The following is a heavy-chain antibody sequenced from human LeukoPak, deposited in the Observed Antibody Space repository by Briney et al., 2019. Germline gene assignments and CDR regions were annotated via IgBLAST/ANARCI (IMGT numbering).Heavy chain of an antibody. J-gene: IGHJ4*02. CDR1: GGSISSGGYY. V-gene: IGHV4-31*03. CDR3: ARVSVHRAVAATTRPSPSEFDY. CDR2: IYYSGST. Sequence: SETLSLTCTVSGGSISSGGYYWSWIRQHPGKGLEWIGYIYYSGSTYYNPSLKGRVTISVDTSKNQFSLKLSSVTAADTAVYYCARVSVHRAVAATTRPSPSEFDYWGQGTLVTVSS. D-gene: IGHD2-15*01.